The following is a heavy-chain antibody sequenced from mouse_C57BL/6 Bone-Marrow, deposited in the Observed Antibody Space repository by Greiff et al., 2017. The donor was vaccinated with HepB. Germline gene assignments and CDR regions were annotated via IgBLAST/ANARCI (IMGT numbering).Heavy chain of an antibody. D-gene: IGHD2-4*01. V-gene: IGHV2-2*01. Sequence: QVQLKESGPGLVQPSQSLSITCTVSGFSLTSYGVHWVRQSPGKGLEWLGVIWSGGSTDYNAAFISRLSISKDNSKSQVFFKMNSLQADDTAIYYCARSVYDYDGAFAYWGQGTLVTVSA. CDR1: GFSLTSYG. CDR2: IWSGGST. J-gene: IGHJ3*01. CDR3: ARSVYDYDGAFAY.